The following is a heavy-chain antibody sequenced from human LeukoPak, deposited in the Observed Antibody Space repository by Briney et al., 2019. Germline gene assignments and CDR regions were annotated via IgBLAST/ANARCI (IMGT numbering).Heavy chain of an antibody. CDR3: ARDLDYYVAMDV. V-gene: IGHV3-23*01. CDR2: IGSDNKQ. D-gene: IGHD3-10*02. Sequence: PGGSLRLSCEASGFTFSAYAMTWVRQAPGNRLEWVSSIGSDNKQHYSESVKGRFAISRDNSKNTLFLQLHSLRVEDTALYYCARDLDYYVAMDVWGQGTTVTVSS. CDR1: GFTFSAYA. J-gene: IGHJ6*02.